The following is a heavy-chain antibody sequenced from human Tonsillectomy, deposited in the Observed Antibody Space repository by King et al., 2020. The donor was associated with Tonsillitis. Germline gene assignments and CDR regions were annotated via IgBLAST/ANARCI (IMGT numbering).Heavy chain of an antibody. CDR2: IWYDGSNQ. J-gene: IGHJ3*02. Sequence: HVQLVESGGGVVQPGRSLRLSCAASGFAFSSSGIHWVRQAPGKGLEWVAVIWYDGSNQYYADSVKGRFTISRDNSKNTLYLQMNSLRAEDTAVYYCARDRIVAVIGGGFDIWGQGTMVTVSS. V-gene: IGHV3-33*08. CDR3: ARDRIVAVIGGGFDI. CDR1: GFAFSSSG. D-gene: IGHD3-22*01.